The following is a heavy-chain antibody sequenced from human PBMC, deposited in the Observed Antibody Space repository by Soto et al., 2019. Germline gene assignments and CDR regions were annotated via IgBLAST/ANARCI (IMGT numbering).Heavy chain of an antibody. D-gene: IGHD3-10*01. CDR1: GFTFSDYW. CDR2: VSTDGATT. J-gene: IGHJ4*01. CDR3: ARVMVTGALDF. V-gene: IGHV3-74*01. Sequence: PGGSLRLSCAASGFTFSDYWMHWVRQVPGKGLVWVSRVSTDGATTLYADSVKGRFTISRDNAKNTLFLQMNSLRDEDAAVYFCARVMVTGALDFRGHGTLVTVSS.